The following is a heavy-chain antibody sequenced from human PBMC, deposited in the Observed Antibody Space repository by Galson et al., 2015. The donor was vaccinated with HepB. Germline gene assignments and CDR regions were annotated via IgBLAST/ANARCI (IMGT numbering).Heavy chain of an antibody. J-gene: IGHJ4*02. D-gene: IGHD3-16*02. CDR3: ARILRLGELSFGY. Sequence: SVKVSCKASGYTFTSYDINWVRQATGQGLEWMGWMNPNSGNTGYAQKFQDRVTMTRNTSISTAYMELSSLRSEDTAVYYCARILRLGELSFGYWGQGTLVTVSS. V-gene: IGHV1-8*01. CDR2: MNPNSGNT. CDR1: GYTFTSYD.